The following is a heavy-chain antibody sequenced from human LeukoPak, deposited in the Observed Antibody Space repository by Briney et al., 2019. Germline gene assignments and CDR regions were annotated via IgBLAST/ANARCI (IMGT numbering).Heavy chain of an antibody. CDR3: TTVLIPFLSNVDY. J-gene: IGHJ4*02. CDR2: IKSKTDGGTT. D-gene: IGHD2-15*01. V-gene: IGHV3-15*01. CDR1: GFTFSNAW. Sequence: TGGSLRLSCAASGFTFSNAWMSWVRQAPGKGLEWVGRIKSKTDGGTTDYAAPVKGRFTISRDDSKNTLYLQMNSLKTEDTAVYYCTTVLIPFLSNVDYWGQGTLVTVSS.